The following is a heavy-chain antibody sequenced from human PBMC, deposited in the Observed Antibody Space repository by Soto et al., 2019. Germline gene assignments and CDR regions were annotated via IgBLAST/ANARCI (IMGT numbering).Heavy chain of an antibody. CDR3: ARGEQLYHYYYGMEV. CDR1: GYSFTTHA. J-gene: IGHJ6*02. CDR2: INTGNGNT. Sequence: VASVKVSCKASGYSFTTHAMIWVRQAPGQRPEWMGWINTGNGNTRYSPKFQGRVNITRDTSASTAYMELSSLKSEDTAVYYCARGEQLYHYYYGMEVWGQGSTVTVSS. V-gene: IGHV1-3*04.